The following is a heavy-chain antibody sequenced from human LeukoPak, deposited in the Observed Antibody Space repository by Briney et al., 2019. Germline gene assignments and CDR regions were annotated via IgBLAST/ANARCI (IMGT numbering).Heavy chain of an antibody. V-gene: IGHV4-59*11. CDR2: SYYSGRT. CDR1: GDSMNSHY. Sequence: SETLSLTCSVSGDSMNSHYWTWMRQPPGKGLEWIGCSYYSGRTNYNPSLKSRVTISIDTSTNQFSLRLSSVTAADTAVYFCARGRDRGYSSNTDFYYYYMDVWGKGTTVTVSS. CDR3: ARGRDRGYSSNTDFYYYYMDV. J-gene: IGHJ6*03. D-gene: IGHD5-18*01.